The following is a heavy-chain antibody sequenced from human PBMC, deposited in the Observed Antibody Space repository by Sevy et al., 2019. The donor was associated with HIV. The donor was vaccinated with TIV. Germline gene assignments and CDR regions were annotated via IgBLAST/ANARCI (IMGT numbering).Heavy chain of an antibody. D-gene: IGHD3-22*01. J-gene: IGHJ4*02. CDR3: ATTKDYYDSSGSPFDY. CDR2: FDPEDGET. CDR1: GYTLTQLS. Sequence: ASVKVSCKVSGYTLTQLSMHWVRQAPGKGLEWMGSFDPEDGETLYAQNFQGRVTMTEDTSTDTAYMALSSLRSEDTAIYYCATTKDYYDSSGSPFDYWGRGTLVTVSS. V-gene: IGHV1-24*01.